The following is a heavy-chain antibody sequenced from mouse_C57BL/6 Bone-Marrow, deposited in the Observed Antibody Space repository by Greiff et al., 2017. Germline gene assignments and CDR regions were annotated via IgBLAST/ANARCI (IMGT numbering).Heavy chain of an antibody. CDR2: INPNNGGT. Sequence: EVQLQQSGPELVKPGASVKISCKASGYTFTDYYMNWVKQSHGKSLEWIGDINPNNGGTSYNQKFTGKATLTVDKSSSTAYMELRSLTSEDSAVYYCARWEIYGYYYAMDYWGQGTSVTVSS. CDR1: GYTFTDYY. CDR3: ARWEIYGYYYAMDY. V-gene: IGHV1-26*01. D-gene: IGHD2-2*01. J-gene: IGHJ4*01.